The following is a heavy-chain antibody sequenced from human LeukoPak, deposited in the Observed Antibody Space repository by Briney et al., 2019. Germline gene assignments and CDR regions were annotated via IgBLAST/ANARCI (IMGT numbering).Heavy chain of an antibody. D-gene: IGHD2-8*01. V-gene: IGHV1-2*04. CDR3: ARVNGPYSYGMDV. Sequence: ASVNVSCKASGYTFTGYYMHWVRQAPGQGLEWMGWINPNSGGTNYAQKFQGWVTMTRDTSISTAYMELSRLRSDDTAVYYCARVNGPYSYGMDVWGQGTTVTVSS. J-gene: IGHJ6*02. CDR2: INPNSGGT. CDR1: GYTFTGYY.